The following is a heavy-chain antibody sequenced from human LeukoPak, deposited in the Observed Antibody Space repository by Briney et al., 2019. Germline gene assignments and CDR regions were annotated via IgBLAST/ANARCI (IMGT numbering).Heavy chain of an antibody. J-gene: IGHJ4*02. CDR2: IYPTDSYT. CDR3: ARHLTVAAAGTIDYFDY. Sequence: GESLRISCKGLGYSFTSYWISWVRQMPGKGPEWMGRIYPTDSYTSYSPSFQGHVTISADKSISTAYLQWSSLKASDTAMYYCARHLTVAAAGTIDYFDYWGQGTLVTVSS. V-gene: IGHV5-10-1*01. D-gene: IGHD6-13*01. CDR1: GYSFTSYW.